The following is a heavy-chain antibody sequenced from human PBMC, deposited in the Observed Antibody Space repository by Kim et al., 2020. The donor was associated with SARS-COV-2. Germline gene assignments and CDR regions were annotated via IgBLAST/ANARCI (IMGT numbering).Heavy chain of an antibody. D-gene: IGHD1-26*01. V-gene: IGHV3-48*03. CDR2: IASSGSTI. J-gene: IGHJ4*02. CDR1: GFTFSSYE. Sequence: GGSLRLSCAASGFTFSSYEMNWVRQAPEKGLEWVSYIASSGSTIKYADSVKGRFTISRDTAKNPLYLQMNRLRAEDTAVYYCAALYSGSYSAPDYWGQGTLVTVSS. CDR3: AALYSGSYSAPDY.